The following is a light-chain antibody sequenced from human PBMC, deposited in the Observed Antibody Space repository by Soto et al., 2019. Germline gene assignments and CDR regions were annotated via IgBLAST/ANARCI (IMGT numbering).Light chain of an antibody. CDR1: SSDVGGYNY. J-gene: IGLJ2*01. V-gene: IGLV2-14*01. Sequence: QSVLTQPASVSGSPGQSITISCTGTSSDVGGYNYVSWYQQHPGKAPKLMTYDVSNRPSGVSNRFSGSKSGYTASLTISVLQAEDEADYYCSSYTSSSTLEVVFGGGTKVTVL. CDR3: SSYTSSSTLEVV. CDR2: DVS.